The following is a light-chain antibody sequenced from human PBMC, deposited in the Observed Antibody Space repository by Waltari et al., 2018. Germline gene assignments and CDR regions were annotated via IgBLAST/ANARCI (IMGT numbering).Light chain of an antibody. CDR1: NLGVKS. CDR2: QDS. V-gene: IGLV3-1*01. J-gene: IGLJ2*01. Sequence: YELTPPPSVSVSPRQPANLPCPGANLGVKSHSWYQQKPGQSPLLVIYQDSKRPSGIPERFSGSNSGNTATLTISGTQAMDEADYYCQAWDSSTVVFGGGTKLTVL. CDR3: QAWDSSTVV.